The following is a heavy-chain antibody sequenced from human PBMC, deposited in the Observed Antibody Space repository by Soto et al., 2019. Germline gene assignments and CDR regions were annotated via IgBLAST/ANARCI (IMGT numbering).Heavy chain of an antibody. CDR3: ARDQYDFRSVSYYYAMEV. Sequence: AETLSLTCTVSGGSVSSESHYWSWIRQTPGKGLEWIGYIYYTGSTNYNPALKGRVTMSVDTSTDQVSLRLRSVTRADTAVYYFARDQYDFRSVSYYYAMEVWGQGTKVTVSS. D-gene: IGHD3-3*01. CDR1: GGSVSSESHY. CDR2: IYYTGST. J-gene: IGHJ6*02. V-gene: IGHV4-61*01.